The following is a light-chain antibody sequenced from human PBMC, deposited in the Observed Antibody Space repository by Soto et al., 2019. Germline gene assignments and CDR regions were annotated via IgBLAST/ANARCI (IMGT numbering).Light chain of an antibody. Sequence: QSALTQPRSVSGSPGQSVTISCTGTSSDVGGYNYVSWYQQHPDKAPKVMIYDVTKRPSGVPDRFSGSKSGNTASLTISGLQAEDEADYYCCSYAGSYIYVFGTETKVTVL. CDR3: CSYAGSYIYV. V-gene: IGLV2-11*01. CDR1: SSDVGGYNY. CDR2: DVT. J-gene: IGLJ1*01.